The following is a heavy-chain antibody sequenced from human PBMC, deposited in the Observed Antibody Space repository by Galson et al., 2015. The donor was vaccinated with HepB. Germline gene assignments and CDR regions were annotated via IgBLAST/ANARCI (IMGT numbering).Heavy chain of an antibody. CDR3: VAGPFGPRFQFWYSPVYLQH. V-gene: IGHV4-34*01. Sequence: ETLSLTCGGSSGSFTNYDWNWVRQAPGKGPEWIGEVNRGGSANVNPSLQSRVTITRDTSKSQFSLRLSSITAADTAMYYCVAGPFGPRFQFWYSPVYLQHWGRGTQVIVSS. CDR1: SGSFTNYD. D-gene: IGHD2-21*01. J-gene: IGHJ1*01. CDR2: VNRGGSA.